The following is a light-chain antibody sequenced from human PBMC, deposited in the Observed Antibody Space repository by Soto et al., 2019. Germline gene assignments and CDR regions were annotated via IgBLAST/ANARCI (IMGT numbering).Light chain of an antibody. J-gene: IGKJ2*01. CDR1: QGLLHSNGYNY. Sequence: DIVMTQSPLPLPVTPGEPASISCRSSQGLLHSNGYNYLDWYLQKPGQSPQLLIYLGSNRASGVTDRFRGSGPGTDFTLKISRVEAEDVGIYYFMQSLQTPHTFGRGTRLEIK. CDR2: LGS. CDR3: MQSLQTPHT. V-gene: IGKV2-28*01.